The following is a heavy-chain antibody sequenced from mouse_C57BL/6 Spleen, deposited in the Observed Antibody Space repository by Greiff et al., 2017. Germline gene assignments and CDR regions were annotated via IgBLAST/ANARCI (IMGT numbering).Heavy chain of an antibody. D-gene: IGHD2-5*01. CDR2: IRSKSNNYAT. V-gene: IGHV10-1*01. Sequence: EVMLVESGGGLVQPKGSLKLSCAASGFSFNTYAMNWVRQAPGKGLEWVARIRSKSNNYATYYADSVKDRFTISRDDSESMLYLQMNNLKTEDTAMYYCVRHYSNYWYFDVWGTGTTVTVSS. CDR1: GFSFNTYA. J-gene: IGHJ1*03. CDR3: VRHYSNYWYFDV.